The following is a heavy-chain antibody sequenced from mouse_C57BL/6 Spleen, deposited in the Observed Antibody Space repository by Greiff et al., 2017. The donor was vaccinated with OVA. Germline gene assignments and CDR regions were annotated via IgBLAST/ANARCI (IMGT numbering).Heavy chain of an antibody. J-gene: IGHJ2*01. D-gene: IGHD4-1*01. CDR3: ARKLGLDYYFDD. Sequence: VQLQQSGPELVKPGASVKISCKASGYSFTGYYMNWVKQSPEKSLEWIGEINPSTGGTTYNQKFKAKATLTVDKSSSTAYMQRKSLTSEDSAVYYCARKLGLDYYFDDWGQGTTLTVSS. CDR1: GYSFTGYY. V-gene: IGHV1-42*01. CDR2: INPSTGGT.